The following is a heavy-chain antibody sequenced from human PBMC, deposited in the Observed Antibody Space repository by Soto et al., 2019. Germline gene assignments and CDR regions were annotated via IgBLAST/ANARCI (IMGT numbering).Heavy chain of an antibody. CDR1: GGTFSSYA. CDR2: IIPIFGTA. J-gene: IGHJ4*02. V-gene: IGHV1-69*05. Sequence: SVKVSCKASGGTFSSYAISWVRQAPGQGLEWMGGIIPIFGTANYAQKFQGRVTMTTDTSTSTAYMELRSLRSDDTAVYYCARGRATRGSYDFWSGYYGPGGHFDYWGQGTLVTVSS. CDR3: ARGRATRGSYDFWSGYYGPGGHFDY. D-gene: IGHD3-3*01.